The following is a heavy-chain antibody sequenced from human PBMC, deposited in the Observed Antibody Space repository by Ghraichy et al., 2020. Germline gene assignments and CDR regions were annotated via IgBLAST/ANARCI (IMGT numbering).Heavy chain of an antibody. D-gene: IGHD3-22*01. CDR2: INSDGRNT. CDR1: GFTFSRYY. V-gene: IGHV3-74*01. Sequence: GGALRLSCAASGFTFSRYYMHWVRQAPGKGLVWVSRINSDGRNTGYADSVKGRLTISRDNAKNTLYLQMNSLRAEDTAVYYCASTGDSSGLWYFDLWGRGTLVTVSS. J-gene: IGHJ2*01. CDR3: ASTGDSSGLWYFDL.